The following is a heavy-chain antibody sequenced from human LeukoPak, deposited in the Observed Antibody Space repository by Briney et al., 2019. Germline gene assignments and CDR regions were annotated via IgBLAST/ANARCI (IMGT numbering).Heavy chain of an antibody. CDR2: INSDGSST. V-gene: IGHV3-74*03. CDR1: GFTFSSYW. Sequence: PGGSLRLSCAASGFTFSSYWMHWVRQAPGKGLVLVSRINSDGSSTAYADSVKGRFTISRDNAKNTLYLQMNSLRAEDTAVYYCTRSLSGYDYSPDYWGQRTLVTVSS. J-gene: IGHJ4*02. CDR3: TRSLSGYDYSPDY. D-gene: IGHD6-25*01.